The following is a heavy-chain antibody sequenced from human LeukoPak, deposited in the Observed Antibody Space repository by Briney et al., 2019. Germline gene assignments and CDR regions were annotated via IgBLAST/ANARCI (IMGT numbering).Heavy chain of an antibody. D-gene: IGHD1-26*01. CDR1: GFTFSNAW. CDR3: TRAGGGYQPLDY. Sequence: GGSLRLSCAASGFTFSNAWMSWVRQAPGKGLEWVGRTRNKANGYSTEYAASVKGRFSISTDDSKNSLYLQMNSLKTEDTAVYYCTRAGGGYQPLDYWGQGTLVTVSS. J-gene: IGHJ4*02. CDR2: TRNKANGYST. V-gene: IGHV3-72*01.